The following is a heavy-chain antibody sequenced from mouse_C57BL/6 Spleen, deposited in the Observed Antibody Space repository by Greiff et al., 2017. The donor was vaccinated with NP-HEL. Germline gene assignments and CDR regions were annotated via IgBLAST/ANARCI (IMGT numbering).Heavy chain of an antibody. Sequence: VQLQQSGPELVKPGASVKISCKASGYAFSSSWMNWVKQRPGKGLEWIGRIYPGDGDTNYNGKFKGKATLTADKSSSTAYMQLSSLTSEDSAVYFCARGIYDGYGYFDVWGTGTTVTVSS. CDR3: ARGIYDGYGYFDV. CDR1: GYAFSSSW. V-gene: IGHV1-82*01. D-gene: IGHD2-3*01. CDR2: IYPGDGDT. J-gene: IGHJ1*03.